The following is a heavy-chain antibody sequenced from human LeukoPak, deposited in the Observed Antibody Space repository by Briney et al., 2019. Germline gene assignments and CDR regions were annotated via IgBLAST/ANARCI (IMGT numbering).Heavy chain of an antibody. CDR3: ARVCQTQPHYYYYGMDV. Sequence: SQTLSLTCTVSGGSISSGGYYWSWIRQHPGKGLEWIGYIYYSGSTYYNPSLKSRVTISVDTSKNQFSLKLSSVTAADTAVYYCARVCQTQPHYYYYGMDVWGQGTTVTVSS. J-gene: IGHJ6*02. CDR2: IYYSGST. D-gene: IGHD2-2*01. V-gene: IGHV4-31*03. CDR1: GGSISSGGYY.